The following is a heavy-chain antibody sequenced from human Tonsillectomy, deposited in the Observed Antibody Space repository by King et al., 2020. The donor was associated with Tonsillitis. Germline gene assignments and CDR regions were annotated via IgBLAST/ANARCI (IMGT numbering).Heavy chain of an antibody. CDR2: ISYDGSNK. Sequence: ESGGGVVQPGRSLRLSCAASGFTFSRYAMHWVRQAPGKGLEWVAVISYDGSNKYYADSVNGRFTISRDNSKNTLYLQMNSLRAEDTAVYYCARDLRAPHYYNYMDVWGKGTTVTVSS. D-gene: IGHD5-24*01. J-gene: IGHJ6*03. CDR3: ARDLRAPHYYNYMDV. V-gene: IGHV3-30*01. CDR1: GFTFSRYA.